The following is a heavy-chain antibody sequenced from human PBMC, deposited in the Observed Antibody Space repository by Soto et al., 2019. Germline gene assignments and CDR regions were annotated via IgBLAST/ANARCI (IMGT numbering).Heavy chain of an antibody. CDR1: GGSISSGGYY. CDR2: IYYSGST. V-gene: IGHV4-31*03. J-gene: IGHJ5*02. Sequence: SETLSLTCTVSGGSISSGGYYWSWIRQHPGKGLEWIGYIYYSGSTYYNPSLKSRVTISVDTSKNQFSLKLSSVTAADTAVYYCARAGRFLDFNWFDPWGQGTLVTVSS. CDR3: ARAGRFLDFNWFDP. D-gene: IGHD3-3*01.